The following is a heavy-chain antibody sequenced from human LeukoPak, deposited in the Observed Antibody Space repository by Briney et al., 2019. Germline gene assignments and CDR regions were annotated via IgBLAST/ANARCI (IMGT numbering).Heavy chain of an antibody. J-gene: IGHJ4*02. CDR1: GSTFSNAW. Sequence: MPGGSLVLSCAASGSTFSNAWMSGARQAQGKGLEWVGRIKSKTDGGTTHYAAPVKGRFTISRDDSKNTLYLQMSSLKTEDTAVYYCTTVIGYCSSTGCYWSDYWGQGTLVTVSS. CDR3: TTVIGYCSSTGCYWSDY. V-gene: IGHV3-15*01. D-gene: IGHD2-2*01. CDR2: IKSKTDGGTT.